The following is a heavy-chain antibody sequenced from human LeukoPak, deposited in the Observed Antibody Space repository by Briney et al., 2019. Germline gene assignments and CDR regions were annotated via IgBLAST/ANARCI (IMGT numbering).Heavy chain of an antibody. Sequence: PGVSLRLSCAASGFIFSSYSMSWVRQAPGKGLEWVSYINGPSDTIYYADSVKGRFSISRDNAKYSVYLQMSSLRAEDTAVYYCTTYGRDGYRGYFWGQGALVTVSS. J-gene: IGHJ4*02. V-gene: IGHV3-48*04. CDR1: GFIFSSYS. CDR3: TTYGRDGYRGYF. D-gene: IGHD5-24*01. CDR2: INGPSDTI.